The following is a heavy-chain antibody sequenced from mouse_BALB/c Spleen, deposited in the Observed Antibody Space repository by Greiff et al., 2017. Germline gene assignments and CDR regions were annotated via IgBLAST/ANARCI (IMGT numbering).Heavy chain of an antibody. Sequence: EVQRVESGPGLVKPSQSLSLTCTVTGYSITSDYAWNWIRQFPGNKLEWMGYISYSGSTSYNPSLKSRISITRDTSKNQFFLQLNSVTTEDTATYYCARCYYGSRYFDVWGAGTTVTVSS. V-gene: IGHV3-2*02. CDR1: GYSITSDYA. D-gene: IGHD1-1*01. J-gene: IGHJ1*01. CDR2: ISYSGST. CDR3: ARCYYGSRYFDV.